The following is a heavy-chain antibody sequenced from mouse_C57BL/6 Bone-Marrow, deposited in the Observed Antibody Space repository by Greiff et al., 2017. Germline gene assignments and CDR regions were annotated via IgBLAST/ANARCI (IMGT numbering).Heavy chain of an antibody. CDR3: ARWGGYDDAY. CDR2: INPYNGGT. Sequence: EVQLQQSGPVLVKPGASVKMSCKASGYTFTDYYMHWEKQSPGKSLEWIGVINPYNGGTSYNQKFKGKATLTVNKTSSTDYMELNSLTSEDAAVYYCARWGGYDDAYGGRGTLITVSA. D-gene: IGHD2-2*01. V-gene: IGHV1-19*01. J-gene: IGHJ3*01. CDR1: GYTFTDYY.